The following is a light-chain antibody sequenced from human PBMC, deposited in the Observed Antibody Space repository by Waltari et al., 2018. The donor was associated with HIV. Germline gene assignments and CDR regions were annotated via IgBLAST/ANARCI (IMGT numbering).Light chain of an antibody. CDR2: RNH. J-gene: IGLJ3*02. Sequence: QSVLTQPPSASGTPGPRFTISCSGSSSNIGSNYVYWYQQLPGTAPKLLIYRNHQRPSGVPDRFSCSKSGTSASLAISGLRSDDEADYFCAAWDDSLSGPGVFGGGTKLTVL. V-gene: IGLV1-47*01. CDR1: SSNIGSNY. CDR3: AAWDDSLSGPGV.